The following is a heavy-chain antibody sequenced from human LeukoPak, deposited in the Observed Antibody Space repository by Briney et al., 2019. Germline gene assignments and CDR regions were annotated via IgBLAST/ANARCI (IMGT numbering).Heavy chain of an antibody. CDR2: IYGGGTI. V-gene: IGHV3-53*01. D-gene: IGHD5-12*01. Sequence: GGSLRLSCAASGFTLSSNYMSWVRQAPGKGLEWVSVIYGGGTIYYADSVKGRFTISRDNSKNTLYLQMNSLRAEDTAVYYCARVRIVATMYDAFDIWGPGTRVTVSS. CDR1: GFTLSSNY. J-gene: IGHJ3*02. CDR3: ARVRIVATMYDAFDI.